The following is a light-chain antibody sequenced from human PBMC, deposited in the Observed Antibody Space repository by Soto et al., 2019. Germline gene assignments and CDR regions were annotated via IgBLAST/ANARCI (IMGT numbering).Light chain of an antibody. CDR3: HQRKSWPRT. CDR1: QYVGTR. J-gene: IGKJ1*01. CDR2: YMS. V-gene: IGKV3-11*01. Sequence: EIVWTQSPATLCLSLWETATLSCRASQYVGTRLAWYQHKPGQAPRLLIYYMSKRATGIPARFSGSGSGTDFTLTISSLAPEDFAIYYCHQRKSWPRTFGQGTKVDIK.